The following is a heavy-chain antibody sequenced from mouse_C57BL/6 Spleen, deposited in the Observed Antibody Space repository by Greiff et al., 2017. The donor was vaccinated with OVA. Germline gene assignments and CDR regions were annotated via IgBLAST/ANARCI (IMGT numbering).Heavy chain of an antibody. D-gene: IGHD1-1*01. J-gene: IGHJ4*01. V-gene: IGHV1-63*01. Sequence: QVQLQQSGAELVRPGTSVKMSCKASGYTFTNYWIGWAKQRPGHGLEWIGDIYPGGGYTNYNEKFKGKATLTADKSSSTAYMQFSSLTSEDSAIYYCARRHGSSYDYYAMDYWGQGTSVTVSS. CDR1: GYTFTNYW. CDR3: ARRHGSSYDYYAMDY. CDR2: IYPGGGYT.